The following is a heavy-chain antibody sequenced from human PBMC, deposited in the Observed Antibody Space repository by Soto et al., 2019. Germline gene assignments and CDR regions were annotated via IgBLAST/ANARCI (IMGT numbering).Heavy chain of an antibody. J-gene: IGHJ4*02. CDR1: GDSINSSDYY. CDR2: ISYSGTT. V-gene: IGHV4-39*01. CDR3: ARHVNSSSYFDY. D-gene: IGHD6-13*01. Sequence: SETLSLTCTVSGDSINSSDYYWGWIRQPPGKWLEWIGSISYSGTTYYNPSLKSRVTIXVXPXXTXXSLXLXXLTXPDPALYYCARHVNSSSYFDYWGQGTPVTVSS.